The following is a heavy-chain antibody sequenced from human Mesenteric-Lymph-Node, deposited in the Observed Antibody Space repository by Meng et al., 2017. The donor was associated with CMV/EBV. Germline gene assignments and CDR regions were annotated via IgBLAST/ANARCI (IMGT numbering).Heavy chain of an antibody. CDR1: GGSFSGYC. V-gene: IGHV4-34*01. J-gene: IGHJ4*02. D-gene: IGHD4-23*01. Sequence: GELRQWVVGLLKPSKALSPACVVHGGSFSGYCWSWVRQPPGKGLEWIGEINHSGSTNYNPSLKSRVTISVDTSKNQFSLKLSSVTVAETAVYYCARHQRWLKSEGGFNYWGQGTLVTVSS. CDR2: INHSGST. CDR3: ARHQRWLKSEGGFNY.